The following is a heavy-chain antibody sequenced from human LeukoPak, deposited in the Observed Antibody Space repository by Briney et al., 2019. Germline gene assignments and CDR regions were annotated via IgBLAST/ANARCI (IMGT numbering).Heavy chain of an antibody. D-gene: IGHD6-19*01. Sequence: GGSLRLSCAASGFTVSGNYMSWVRQAPGKGLEWVSIIYPGDSTYYADSVKGRFTISRNNSKNTLDLQMNSLRAEDTAVYFCARPTSGQSFDIWGQGTMVTVSS. CDR2: IYPGDST. CDR3: ARPTSGQSFDI. CDR1: GFTVSGNY. V-gene: IGHV3-53*01. J-gene: IGHJ3*02.